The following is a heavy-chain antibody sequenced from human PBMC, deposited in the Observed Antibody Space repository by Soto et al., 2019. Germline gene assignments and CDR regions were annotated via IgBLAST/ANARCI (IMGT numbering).Heavy chain of an antibody. Sequence: PSETLSLTCAVSGGSISSGGYSWSWIRQPPGKGLEWIGYIYHSGSTYYNPSLKSRVTISVDRSKNQFSLKLSSVTAADTAVYYCARSQTTVISYDYWGQGTLVTVSS. J-gene: IGHJ4*02. CDR2: IYHSGST. CDR1: GGSISSGGYS. CDR3: ARSQTTVISYDY. V-gene: IGHV4-30-2*01. D-gene: IGHD4-17*01.